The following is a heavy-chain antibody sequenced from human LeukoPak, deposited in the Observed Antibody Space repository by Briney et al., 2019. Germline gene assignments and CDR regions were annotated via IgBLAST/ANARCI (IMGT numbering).Heavy chain of an antibody. CDR1: GGSISSSSYY. V-gene: IGHV4-39*07. Sequence: SETLSLTCTVSGGSISSSSYYWGWIRQPPGKGLEWIGSIYYSGSTYYNPSLKSRVTISVDTSKNQFSLELTSVTAADTAVYYCARGPNYSGYGNFDYWGQGTLVTVSS. CDR3: ARGPNYSGYGNFDY. D-gene: IGHD5-12*01. J-gene: IGHJ4*02. CDR2: IYYSGST.